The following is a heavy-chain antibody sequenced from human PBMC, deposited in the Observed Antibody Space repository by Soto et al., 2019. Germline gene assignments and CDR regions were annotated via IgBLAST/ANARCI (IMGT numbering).Heavy chain of an antibody. CDR2: ISAYNGNT. D-gene: IGHD1-26*01. CDR1: GYTFTSYG. J-gene: IGHJ6*02. V-gene: IGHV1-18*04. Sequence: GASVKVSCKASGYTFTSYGISWVRQAPGQGLEWMGWISAYNGNTNYAQKLQGRVTMTTDTSTSTAYMELRSLRSDDTAVYYCAGPVGSGQTHYYYYGMDVWGQGTTVTVSS. CDR3: AGPVGSGQTHYYYYGMDV.